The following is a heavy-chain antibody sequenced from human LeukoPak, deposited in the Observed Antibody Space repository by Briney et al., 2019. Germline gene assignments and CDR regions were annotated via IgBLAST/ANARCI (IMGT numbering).Heavy chain of an antibody. CDR3: ATLRRSGWYIGD. V-gene: IGHV1-2*02. CDR1: GYTFSDYY. D-gene: IGHD6-19*01. CDR2: INPYSGGT. Sequence: GASVKVSCKASGYTFSDYYMHWVRQAPGQGLELLGWINPYSGGTNYAEKFQGRVTMTRDTSMPTAYMELSSLKSDDTAMYSCATLRRSGWYIGDWGQGTLVTVSS. J-gene: IGHJ4*02.